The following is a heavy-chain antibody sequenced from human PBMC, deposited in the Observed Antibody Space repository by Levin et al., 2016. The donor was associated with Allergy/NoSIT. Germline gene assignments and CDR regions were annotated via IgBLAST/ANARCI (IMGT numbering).Heavy chain of an antibody. Sequence: GESLKISCAASGFTFSNYAMSWVRQAPGKGLEWVSAISGTGGTTYYADSVKGRFTISRDNSKNTLYVQMNSLRAEDTALYYCARAMVVSGRYSGKLTTVDYWGQGTLVTVSS. CDR3: ARAMVVSGRYSGKLTTVDY. CDR1: GFTFSNYA. V-gene: IGHV3-23*01. D-gene: IGHD4-23*01. CDR2: ISGTGGTT. J-gene: IGHJ4*02.